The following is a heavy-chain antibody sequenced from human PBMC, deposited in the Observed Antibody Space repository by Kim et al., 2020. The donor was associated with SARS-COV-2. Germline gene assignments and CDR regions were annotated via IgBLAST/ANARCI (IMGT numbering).Heavy chain of an antibody. CDR2: IRGSGGST. J-gene: IGHJ5*02. CDR1: GFTFSNSA. D-gene: IGHD2-2*01. Sequence: GGSLRLSCAASGFTFSNSAMSWVRQAPGKGLEWVSAIRGSGGSTYYADSAKGLFIISRDNSKNTLYLQMNSLRADDTAEYYCAKSVPDATYHWFDPWGQG. V-gene: IGHV3-23*01. CDR3: AKSVPDATYHWFDP.